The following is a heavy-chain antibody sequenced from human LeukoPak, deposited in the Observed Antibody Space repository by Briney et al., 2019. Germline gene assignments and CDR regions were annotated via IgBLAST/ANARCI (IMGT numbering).Heavy chain of an antibody. CDR2: IIPILGIA. CDR3: ARDKYRSAGIDY. CDR1: GGTFSSYA. J-gene: IGHJ4*02. Sequence: SVKVSCKASGGTFSSYAISWVRQAPGQGLEWMGRIIPILGIANYAQKFQGRVTMTRDMSTSTVYMELSSLRSEDTAVYYCARDKYRSAGIDYWGQGTLVTVSS. D-gene: IGHD6-25*01. V-gene: IGHV1-69*04.